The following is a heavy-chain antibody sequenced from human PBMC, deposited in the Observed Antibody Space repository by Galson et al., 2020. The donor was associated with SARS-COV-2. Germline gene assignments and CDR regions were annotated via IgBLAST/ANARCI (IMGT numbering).Heavy chain of an antibody. Sequence: SETLSLTCAVYGGSISGYIWSWIRQPPGKGLEWIGELNQNASTKYNTSLKRRATISVDQTKNQFSLKVSSVTAAETAVYSCARTPRDGRFYPWGQGSRVTVSA. CDR3: ARTPRDGRFYP. J-gene: IGHJ5*02. CDR2: LNQNAST. CDR1: GGSISGYI. V-gene: IGHV4-34*01. D-gene: IGHD2-21*02.